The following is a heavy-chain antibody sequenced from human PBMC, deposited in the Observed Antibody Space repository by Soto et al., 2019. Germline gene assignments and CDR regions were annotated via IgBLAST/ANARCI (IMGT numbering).Heavy chain of an antibody. Sequence: GGSLRLSCAASGFTFSGYGMHWVRQAPGKGLEWVAVISYDGSNKYYGDSVKGRFTISRDNSKNTLYLQMNSLRTEDTAVYYCAKDLSSLGYYEDYWGQGTLVTVSS. D-gene: IGHD3-22*01. J-gene: IGHJ4*02. CDR3: AKDLSSLGYYEDY. CDR1: GFTFSGYG. V-gene: IGHV3-30*18. CDR2: ISYDGSNK.